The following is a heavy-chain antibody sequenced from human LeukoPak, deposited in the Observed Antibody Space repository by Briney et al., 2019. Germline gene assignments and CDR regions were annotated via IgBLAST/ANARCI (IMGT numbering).Heavy chain of an antibody. Sequence: PSETLSLTCTVSGGSISSSSYYWGWIRQPPGKGLEWIGEINHSGSTNYNPSLKSRVTISVDTSKNQFSLKLSSVTAADTAVYYCARLAWELPIVYSYYYMDVWGKGTTVTVSS. V-gene: IGHV4-39*07. J-gene: IGHJ6*03. CDR2: INHSGST. CDR1: GGSISSSSYY. D-gene: IGHD1-26*01. CDR3: ARLAWELPIVYSYYYMDV.